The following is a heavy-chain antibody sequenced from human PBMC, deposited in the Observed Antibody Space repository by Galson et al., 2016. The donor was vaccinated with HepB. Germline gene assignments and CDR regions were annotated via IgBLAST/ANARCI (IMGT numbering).Heavy chain of an antibody. Sequence: SVKVSCKASGYSFTSHPLSWVRQAPGQGLEWMGWIIPMFGPANYAQKFQGRVTITADESTSTAFMELSSLRSEDTAVYYCAREVDCSSSSCYNLSKEGLYNWLDPWGQGTLVTVSS. CDR2: IIPMFGPA. CDR3: AREVDCSSSSCYNLSKEGLYNWLDP. V-gene: IGHV1-69*13. D-gene: IGHD2-2*02. J-gene: IGHJ5*02. CDR1: GYSFTSHP.